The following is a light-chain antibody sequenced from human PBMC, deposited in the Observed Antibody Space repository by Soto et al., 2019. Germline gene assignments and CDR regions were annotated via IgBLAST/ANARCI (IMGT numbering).Light chain of an antibody. CDR3: MQALQTPDT. J-gene: IGKJ2*01. Sequence: DIVMTQSPLSLPVTPGEPASISCRSSQSLLHSNGYNYLDWYLQKPGQSPQLLIYLGSNRASGVPDRSSGSGSGTDFTLKISRVEAEDVGVYYCMQALQTPDTFGQGTKVDIK. CDR2: LGS. V-gene: IGKV2-28*01. CDR1: QSLLHSNGYNY.